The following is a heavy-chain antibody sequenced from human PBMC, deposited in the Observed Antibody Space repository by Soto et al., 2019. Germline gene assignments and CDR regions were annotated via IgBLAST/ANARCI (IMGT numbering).Heavy chain of an antibody. V-gene: IGHV4-30-4*01. J-gene: IGHJ4*02. Sequence: QVQLQESGPGLVKPSQTLSLTCTVSGGSISSVNYYWSWIRQPPGKGLEWIGYIHYSGTTYYNPSRKSRVTISVDTSKNQFSLKVNSVTAADTAVYYCARANRDWGSDYWGQGTLVTVSS. CDR2: IHYSGTT. CDR1: GGSISSVNYY. CDR3: ARANRDWGSDY. D-gene: IGHD7-27*01.